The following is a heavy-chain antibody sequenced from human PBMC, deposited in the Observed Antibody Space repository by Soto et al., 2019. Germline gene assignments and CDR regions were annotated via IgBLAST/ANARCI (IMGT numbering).Heavy chain of an antibody. CDR1: GDSISTYY. D-gene: IGHD2-8*02. Sequence: QVQLQESGPGLVKPSESLSLTCTVSGDSISTYYWNWVRQPLGKGLEWIGYIYYLGRTNYNPSLRSRVTMSLDPSKNQISLNLNSVTAADTAVYYCARDLVGLTHFDYWGQGILVTVSS. CDR3: ARDLVGLTHFDY. V-gene: IGHV4-59*01. J-gene: IGHJ4*02. CDR2: IYYLGRT.